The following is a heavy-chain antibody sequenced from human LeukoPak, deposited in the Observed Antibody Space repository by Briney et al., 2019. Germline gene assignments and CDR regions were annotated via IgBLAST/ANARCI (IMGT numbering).Heavy chain of an antibody. CDR1: GGSISSYY. Sequence: SETLSLTCTVSGGSISSYYWSWIRQPAGKGLEWIGRIYTSGSTNYNPSLKSRVTMSVDTSKNQFSLKLSSVTAADTAVYYCARDRLVQQWLVPEVNYFDYWGQGTLVTVSS. CDR3: ARDRLVQQWLVPEVNYFDY. J-gene: IGHJ4*02. D-gene: IGHD6-19*01. V-gene: IGHV4-4*07. CDR2: IYTSGST.